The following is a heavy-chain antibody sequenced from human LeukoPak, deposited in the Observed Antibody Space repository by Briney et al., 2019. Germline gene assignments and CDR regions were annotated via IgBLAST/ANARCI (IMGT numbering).Heavy chain of an antibody. CDR1: GGSISSYY. J-gene: IGHJ3*02. V-gene: IGHV4-59*01. D-gene: IGHD4-17*01. CDR3: ARGYGDYVVYAFDI. CDR2: IYYSGST. Sequence: PSETLSLTCTVSGGSISSYYWSWVRQPPGKGLEWIGDIYYSGSTNYNPSLKGRVTISIDTSKNQLSLKLCSVTAADSVVYYCARGYGDYVVYAFDIWGQGTMVTVSS.